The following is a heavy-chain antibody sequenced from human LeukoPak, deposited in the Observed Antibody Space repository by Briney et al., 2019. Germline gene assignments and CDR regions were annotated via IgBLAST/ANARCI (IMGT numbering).Heavy chain of an antibody. V-gene: IGHV4-59*01. CDR2: IYYSGST. Sequence: PSETLSLTCTLAGGSISSYYWSWIRQPPGKGLEWIGYIYYSGSTNYNPSLKSRVTISVDTSKNQFSLKLSSVTAADTAVYYCARADSSSSESYYFDYWGQGTLVTVSS. CDR3: ARADSSSSESYYFDY. D-gene: IGHD6-6*01. CDR1: GGSISSYY. J-gene: IGHJ4*02.